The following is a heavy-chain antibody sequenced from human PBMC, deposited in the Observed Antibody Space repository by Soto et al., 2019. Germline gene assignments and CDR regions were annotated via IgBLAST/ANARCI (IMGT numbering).Heavy chain of an antibody. CDR1: GYSFTSYF. V-gene: IGHV5-51*01. CDR3: ARQRVTSSWHFDY. CDR2: INPGDSDT. Sequence: PGESLNISCKASGYSFTSYFIGWVRQMPGKGLEWMGIINPGDSDTRYRPSFQGQVTISADKSFNTAYLQWSSLKASDSAMYYCARQRVTSSWHFDYWGQGTPVTVSS. D-gene: IGHD6-13*01. J-gene: IGHJ4*02.